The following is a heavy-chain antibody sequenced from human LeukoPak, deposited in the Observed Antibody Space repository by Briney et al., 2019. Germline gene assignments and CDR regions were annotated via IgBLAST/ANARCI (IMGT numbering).Heavy chain of an antibody. J-gene: IGHJ5*02. CDR1: GGSFSGYY. CDR3: ARGGRGSYT. D-gene: IGHD3-16*01. Sequence: PSETLSLTCAVCGGSFSGYYWSWIRQPPGKGLEWIGEINHSGSTNYNPSLKSRVTISVDTSKNQFSLKLSSVTAADTAVYYCARGGRGSYTWGQGTLVTVSS. CDR2: INHSGST. V-gene: IGHV4-34*01.